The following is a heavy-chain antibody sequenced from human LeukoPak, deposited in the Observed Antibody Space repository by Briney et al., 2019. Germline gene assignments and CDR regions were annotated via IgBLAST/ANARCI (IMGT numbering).Heavy chain of an antibody. CDR2: VKQDGSEK. J-gene: IGHJ4*02. Sequence: PGGSLRLSCAASGFTFSSYWMSWVRQAPGKGLEWVANVKQDGSEKYYVDSVKGRFTFSRDNAKNSLYLQMNSLRAEDTAVYYCARHFGPLLPYYFDYWGQGTLVTVSS. V-gene: IGHV3-7*01. D-gene: IGHD2-15*01. CDR1: GFTFSSYW. CDR3: ARHFGPLLPYYFDY.